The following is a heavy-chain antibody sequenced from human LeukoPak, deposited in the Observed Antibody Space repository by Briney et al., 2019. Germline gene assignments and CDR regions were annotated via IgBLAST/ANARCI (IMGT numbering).Heavy chain of an antibody. CDR2: IYYSGST. J-gene: IGHJ4*02. Sequence: SETLSLTCTVSGGSINSYYWSWIRQPPGKGLESIGYIYYSGSTNYNPSLKSRVTISVDTSKNQFSLKLSSVTAADTAVYYCARDRRRPGSGYLALLDYWGQGTLVTVSS. CDR3: ARDRRRPGSGYLALLDY. D-gene: IGHD3-3*01. V-gene: IGHV4-59*01. CDR1: GGSINSYY.